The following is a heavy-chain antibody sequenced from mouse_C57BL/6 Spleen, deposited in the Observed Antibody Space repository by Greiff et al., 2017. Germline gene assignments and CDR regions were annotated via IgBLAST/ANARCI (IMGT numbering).Heavy chain of an antibody. CDR3: ARSGYYYGSSYAVDY. Sequence: EVQLQQSGPELVKPGASVKISCKASGYTFTDYYMNWVKQSHGKSLEWIGDINPNNGGTSYNQKFKGKATLTVDKSSSTAYMELRSLTSEDSAVYYCARSGYYYGSSYAVDYWGQGTTLTVSS. CDR2: INPNNGGT. D-gene: IGHD1-1*01. J-gene: IGHJ2*01. CDR1: GYTFTDYY. V-gene: IGHV1-26*01.